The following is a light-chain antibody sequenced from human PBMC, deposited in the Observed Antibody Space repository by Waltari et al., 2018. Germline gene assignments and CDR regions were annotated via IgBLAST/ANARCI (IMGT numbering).Light chain of an antibody. V-gene: IGKV3-20*01. CDR3: QQYGSSPPIS. J-gene: IGKJ5*01. Sequence: EIVLTQSPGTLSLSPGERITLSCRASQSVSSKYLAWYQQKPGQAPRLLIYGASSRATGIPDRFSGSGSGTDFTLTISRLEPEDCAVYYCQQYGSSPPISFGQGTLLEIK. CDR2: GAS. CDR1: QSVSSKY.